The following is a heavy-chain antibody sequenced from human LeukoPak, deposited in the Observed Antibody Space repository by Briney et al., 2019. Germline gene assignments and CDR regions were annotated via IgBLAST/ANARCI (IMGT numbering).Heavy chain of an antibody. CDR3: ARAYSPLRFLEWLDYYYYGMDV. V-gene: IGHV1-2*06. J-gene: IGHJ6*02. CDR2: INPNSGGT. D-gene: IGHD3-3*01. CDR1: GYTFTGYY. Sequence: ASVKVSCKASGYTFTGYYMHWVRQAPGQGLEWMGRINPNSGGTNYAQKFQGGVTMTRDTSISTAYMELSRLRSDDTAVYYCARAYSPLRFLEWLDYYYYGMDVWGQGTTVTVSS.